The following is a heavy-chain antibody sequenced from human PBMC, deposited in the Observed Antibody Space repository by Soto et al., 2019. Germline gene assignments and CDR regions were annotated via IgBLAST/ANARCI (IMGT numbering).Heavy chain of an antibody. Sequence: QVQLQESGPGLVKPSETLSLTCTVSGGSVSSGSYYWSWIRQPPGKGLEWIGYIYYSGSTNYNPSLKSRVTISVDTSKNPFSLKLSSVTAADTAVYYCARVKDDCSGGSCLLYFDYWGQGTLVTVSS. CDR1: GGSVSSGSYY. D-gene: IGHD2-15*01. CDR3: ARVKDDCSGGSCLLYFDY. J-gene: IGHJ4*02. CDR2: IYYSGST. V-gene: IGHV4-61*01.